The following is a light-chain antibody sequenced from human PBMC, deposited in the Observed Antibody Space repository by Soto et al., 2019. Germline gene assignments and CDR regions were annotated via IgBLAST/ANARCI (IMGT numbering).Light chain of an antibody. CDR2: AAS. Sequence: DIQMTQSPSSLSASVGDRVTVTCRASQTISRYLNWYQQKPGEAPKLLIYAASSLQSGVPSRFSGSGSGTDFTLTITSRQPEDFATYYCQQTYSTPWTFGQGTKAEIK. CDR3: QQTYSTPWT. J-gene: IGKJ1*01. CDR1: QTISRY. V-gene: IGKV1-39*01.